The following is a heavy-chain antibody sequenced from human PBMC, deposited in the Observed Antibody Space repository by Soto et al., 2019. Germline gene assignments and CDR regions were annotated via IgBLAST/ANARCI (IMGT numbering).Heavy chain of an antibody. CDR1: GFTVSSNY. CDR3: ARDVGAGGTYYFYYGMDV. J-gene: IGHJ6*02. CDR2: IYSGGST. D-gene: IGHD6-13*01. V-gene: IGHV3-66*01. Sequence: EVQLVESGGGLVQPGGSLRLSCAASGFTVSSNYMSWVRQAPGKGLEWVSVIYSGGSTYDADSVKGGFTISRDNSKNTLYLQMNNRSAEDHAVYYCARDVGAGGTYYFYYGMDVWGQGTTVTVSS.